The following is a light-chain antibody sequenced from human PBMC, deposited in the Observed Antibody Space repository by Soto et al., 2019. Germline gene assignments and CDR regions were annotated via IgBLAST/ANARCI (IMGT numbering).Light chain of an antibody. J-gene: IGKJ1*01. CDR3: QQYGYSRT. CDR2: GAS. V-gene: IGKV3-20*01. Sequence: EILFTQSPGTLSLSPGERATLSCRASQSVSSNLAWYQQKPGQAPRLLIYGASTRATGIPARLSGSGSGTDFTLTIRTLEPEDFAIYYCQQYGYSRTFGQGTKVDIK. CDR1: QSVSSN.